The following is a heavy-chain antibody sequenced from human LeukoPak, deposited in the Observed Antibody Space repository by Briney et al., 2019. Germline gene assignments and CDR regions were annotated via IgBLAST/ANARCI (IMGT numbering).Heavy chain of an antibody. J-gene: IGHJ4*02. CDR3: ARHIYSSGWYNSR. D-gene: IGHD6-19*01. V-gene: IGHV4-39*01. CDR1: GGSISSNSYY. CDR2: IFHSGST. Sequence: PSETLSLTCTVSGGSISSNSYYWGWIRQPPGKGLAWIGTIFHSGSTYYNPSLKSRVTISVDTSKNQFSLKLSSVTAADTAVYYCARHIYSSGWYNSRWGQGTLVTVSS.